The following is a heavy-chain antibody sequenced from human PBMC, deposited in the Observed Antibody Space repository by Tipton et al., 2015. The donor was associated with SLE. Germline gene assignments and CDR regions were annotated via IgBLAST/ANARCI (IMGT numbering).Heavy chain of an antibody. V-gene: IGHV4-34*01. D-gene: IGHD3-10*01. CDR3: ARGRGTRYMDV. Sequence: TLSLTCAVYGGSFSGYYWSWIRQPPGKGLEWIGEINHSGSTNYNPSLKSRVTISVDTSKNQFSLKLSSVTAADTAVYYCARGRGTRYMDVWGKGITVTVSS. J-gene: IGHJ6*03. CDR2: INHSGST. CDR1: GGSFSGYY.